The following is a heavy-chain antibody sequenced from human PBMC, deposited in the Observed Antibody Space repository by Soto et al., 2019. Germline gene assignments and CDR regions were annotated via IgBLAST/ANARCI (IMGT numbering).Heavy chain of an antibody. Sequence: EVPLVESGGGLVKPGGSLRLSCAASGFTFSNAWMSWVRQAPGKGLEWVGRIKSKTDGGTTDYAAPVKVRFTISRDDSKNTLYLQMNSLKTEDTAVYYCTRNFGSGSYSLRYYNYGMDVWGQGTTVTVSS. CDR3: TRNFGSGSYSLRYYNYGMDV. CDR2: IKSKTDGGTT. D-gene: IGHD3-10*01. V-gene: IGHV3-15*01. J-gene: IGHJ6*02. CDR1: GFTFSNAW.